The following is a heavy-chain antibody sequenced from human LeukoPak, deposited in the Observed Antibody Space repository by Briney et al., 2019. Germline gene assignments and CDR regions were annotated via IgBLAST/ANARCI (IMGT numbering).Heavy chain of an antibody. CDR2: IYYSGST. D-gene: IGHD3-22*01. V-gene: IGHV4-39*07. CDR3: ARAPGDSSGYYVDY. J-gene: IGHJ4*02. Sequence: SETLSLTCTVSGGSISSSNYYWGWIRQPPGKGLEWVGSIYYSGSTYDNPSPKRRVTISVDTYNNQFSLKLSSVTAADTAVYYCARAPGDSSGYYVDYWGQGTLVTVSS. CDR1: GGSISSSNYY.